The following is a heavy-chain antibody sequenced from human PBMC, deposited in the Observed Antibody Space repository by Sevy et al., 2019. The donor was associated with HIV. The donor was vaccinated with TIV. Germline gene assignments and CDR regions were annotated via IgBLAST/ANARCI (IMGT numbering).Heavy chain of an antibody. Sequence: GGSLRLSCAASGFTFSDHYMDWVRQAPGKGLEWVGRARDKLKSYTTKYAASVEGRFIISRDDSQNSLYLQMNSLENDDTAVYYCVRVASPGPDKLYFDYWGQGILVTVSS. D-gene: IGHD3-10*01. J-gene: IGHJ4*02. V-gene: IGHV3-72*01. CDR3: VRVASPGPDKLYFDY. CDR1: GFTFSDHY. CDR2: ARDKLKSYTT.